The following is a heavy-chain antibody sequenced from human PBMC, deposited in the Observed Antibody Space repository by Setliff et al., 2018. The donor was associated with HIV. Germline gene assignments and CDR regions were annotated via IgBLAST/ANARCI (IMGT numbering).Heavy chain of an antibody. D-gene: IGHD6-25*01. J-gene: IGHJ4*02. CDR2: IYGSGDT. CDR1: GFTVSSYY. CDR3: ARPRLYGSALEY. Sequence: GGSLRLSCAASGFTVSSYYMAWVRQAPGGGLEWVSTIYGSGDTYHADSVKGRFSLSRDNSKNTVYLQMNSLRPEDTAVYYCARPRLYGSALEYWGQGTQVTVSS. V-gene: IGHV3-66*02.